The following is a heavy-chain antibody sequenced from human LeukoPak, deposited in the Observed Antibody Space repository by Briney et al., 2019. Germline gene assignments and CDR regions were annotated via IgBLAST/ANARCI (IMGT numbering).Heavy chain of an antibody. D-gene: IGHD3-22*01. J-gene: IGHJ4*02. CDR2: IKKDGSEK. V-gene: IGHV3-7*01. Sequence: GGSLRLSCAASGFTFSSYWMSWVRQAPGKGLEWVANIKKDGSEKYYVDAVKGRFTISRDNAKTSLYLQMNSLRAEDTAVYYCAREVYYYHSDGYYYSGGFAYWGQGTLVTVSS. CDR3: AREVYYYHSDGYYYSGGFAY. CDR1: GFTFSSYW.